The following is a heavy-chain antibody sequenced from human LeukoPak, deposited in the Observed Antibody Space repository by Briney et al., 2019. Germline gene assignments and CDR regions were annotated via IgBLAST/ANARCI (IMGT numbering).Heavy chain of an antibody. CDR3: ARAVYPHCTSTSCYSYQYFDY. J-gene: IGHJ4*02. D-gene: IGHD2-2*01. CDR2: INHSGST. CDR1: GGSFSGYY. V-gene: IGHV4-34*01. Sequence: SETLSLTCAVYGGSFSGYYWSWIRQPPGKGLEWIGEINHSGSTNYNPSLKSRVTISVDTSKNQFSLKLSSVTAADTAVYYCARAVYPHCTSTSCYSYQYFDYWGQGTLVTVSS.